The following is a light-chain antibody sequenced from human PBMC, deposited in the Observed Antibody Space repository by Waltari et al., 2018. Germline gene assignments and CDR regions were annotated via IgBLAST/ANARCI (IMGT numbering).Light chain of an antibody. CDR2: SAS. CDR3: QQLNSFPYT. CDR1: QGISSY. Sequence: DIQLTQSPSFLSASVGDRVTTTSRASQGISSYLAWYQQQPGEAPKLLISSASTLQSGVPSRFSGSGSGTEFTLTIRSLQPEDFATYYCQQLNSFPYTFGQGTKLDIK. V-gene: IGKV1-9*01. J-gene: IGKJ2*01.